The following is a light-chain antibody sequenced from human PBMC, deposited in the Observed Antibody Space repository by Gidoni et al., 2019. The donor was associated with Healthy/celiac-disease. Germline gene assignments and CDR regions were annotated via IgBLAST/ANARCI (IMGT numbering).Light chain of an antibody. V-gene: IGKV3-20*01. J-gene: IGKJ2*01. CDR2: GAS. CDR1: QSVSSSY. CDR3: QQYGSSPGYT. Sequence: EIVLPQSPGTLSLSPGERATLSCRASQSVSSSYLAWYQQKPGQAPRLLIYGASSRATGIPDRFSGSGSGTDFTLTISRLEPEEFAVYYCQQYGSSPGYTFGQGTKLEIK.